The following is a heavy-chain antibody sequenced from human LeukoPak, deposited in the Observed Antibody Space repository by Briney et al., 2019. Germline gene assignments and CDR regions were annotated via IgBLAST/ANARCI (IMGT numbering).Heavy chain of an antibody. D-gene: IGHD1-1*01. V-gene: IGHV4-30-4*01. J-gene: IGHJ4*02. CDR3: ARISMATTYFDY. Sequence: TSETLSLTCTVSGGSISSGNDYWSWIRQHPGKGLEWIGYIYYSGSTSYNPSLKSRVTISVDTSKNQFSLRLSSVTAADTAVYYCARISMATTYFDYWGQGTLVTVSS. CDR2: IYYSGST. CDR1: GGSISSGNDY.